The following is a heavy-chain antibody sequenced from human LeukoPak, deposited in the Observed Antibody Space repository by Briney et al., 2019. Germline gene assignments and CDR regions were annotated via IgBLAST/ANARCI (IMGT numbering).Heavy chain of an antibody. CDR2: MNPNSGNT. J-gene: IGHJ6*03. D-gene: IGHD6-13*01. CDR3: ARAQQLVRYYYMDV. Sequence: ASVKVSCKASGYTFTSYDINWVRQATGQGLERMGWMNPNSGNTGYAQKFQGRVTITRNTSISTAYMELSSLRSEDTAVYYCARAQQLVRYYYMDVWGKGTTVTVSS. CDR1: GYTFTSYD. V-gene: IGHV1-8*03.